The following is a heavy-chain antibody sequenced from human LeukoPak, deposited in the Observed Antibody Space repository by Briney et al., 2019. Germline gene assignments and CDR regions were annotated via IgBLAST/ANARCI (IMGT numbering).Heavy chain of an antibody. CDR1: GGSISSYY. V-gene: IGHV4-39*01. J-gene: IGHJ3*02. Sequence: ASETLSLTCTVSGGSISSYYWGWIRQPPGKGLEWIGSIYYSGSTYYNPSLKSRVTISVDTSKNQFSLKLSSVTAADTAVYYCARHAPAAAGSDDAFDIWGQGTMVTVSS. CDR2: IYYSGST. D-gene: IGHD6-13*01. CDR3: ARHAPAAAGSDDAFDI.